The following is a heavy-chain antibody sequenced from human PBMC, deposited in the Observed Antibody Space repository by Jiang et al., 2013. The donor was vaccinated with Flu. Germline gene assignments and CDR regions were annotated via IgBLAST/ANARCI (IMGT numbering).Heavy chain of an antibody. V-gene: IGHV1-46*01. CDR3: ARDRACGGTCYYFDY. Sequence: QVQLVESGAGVKRFGASVKVSCTASGYSFTTNYIHWVRQAPGQGLEWMGLINPSGGYTVYAQKFQGRVTMTRDTSTTTVYMELGSLRSEDTAMYYCARDRACGGTCYYFDYVGPGNP. CDR2: INPSGGYT. CDR1: GYSFTTNY. J-gene: IGHJ4*02. D-gene: IGHD2-15*01.